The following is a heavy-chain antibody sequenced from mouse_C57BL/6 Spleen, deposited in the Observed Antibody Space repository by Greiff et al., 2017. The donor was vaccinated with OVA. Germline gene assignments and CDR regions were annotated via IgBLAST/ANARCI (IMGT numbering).Heavy chain of an antibody. CDR3: ARGGVYYGYDGAMDY. V-gene: IGHV1-80*01. Sequence: QLQQSGAELVKPGASVKISCKASGYAFSSYWMNWVKQRPGKGLEWIGQIYPGDGDTNYNGKFKGKATLTADKSSSTAYMQLSSLTSEDSAVYFCARGGVYYGYDGAMDYWGQGTSVTVSS. CDR1: GYAFSSYW. J-gene: IGHJ4*01. D-gene: IGHD2-2*01. CDR2: IYPGDGDT.